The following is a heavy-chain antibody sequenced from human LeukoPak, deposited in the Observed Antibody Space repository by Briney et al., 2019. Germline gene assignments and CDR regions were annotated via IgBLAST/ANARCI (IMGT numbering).Heavy chain of an antibody. J-gene: IGHJ5*02. CDR1: GYTFTSYG. V-gene: IGHV1-18*01. CDR3: ARDMSPPSYNWFDP. D-gene: IGHD2-15*01. Sequence: ASVKVSCKASGYTFTSYGISWVRQAPGQGLEWMGWISAYNGNTNNAQKPQGRVTMTTDTSTSTAYMELRSLRSDDTAVYYCARDMSPPSYNWFDPWGQGTLVTVSS. CDR2: ISAYNGNT.